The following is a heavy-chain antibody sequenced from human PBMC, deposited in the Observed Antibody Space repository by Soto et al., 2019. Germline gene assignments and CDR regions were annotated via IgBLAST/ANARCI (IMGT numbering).Heavy chain of an antibody. D-gene: IGHD2-15*01. CDR3: ARVTNSDCSGGSCYGKYYFDY. J-gene: IGHJ4*02. V-gene: IGHV1-69*12. CDR2: IIPIFGTA. Sequence: QVQLVQSGAEVKKPGSSVKVSCKASGGTFSSYAISWVRQAPGQGLEWMGGIIPIFGTANYAQKFQGRVTITADESTXXAXMXXSSLRSEDTAVYYCARVTNSDCSGGSCYGKYYFDYWGQGTLVTVSS. CDR1: GGTFSSYA.